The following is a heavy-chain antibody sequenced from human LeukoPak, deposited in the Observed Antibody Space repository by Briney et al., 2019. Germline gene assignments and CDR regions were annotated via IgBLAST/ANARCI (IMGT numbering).Heavy chain of an antibody. D-gene: IGHD5-12*01. V-gene: IGHV4-39*07. CDR3: ARDSGYDGHY. CDR2: IYYSGST. J-gene: IGHJ4*02. Sequence: PSETLSLTCTVSGGSISSSSYYWGWIRQPPGKGLEWIGSIYYSGSTYYNPSLKSRVTISVDTSKNQFSLKLSSVTAADTAVYYCARDSGYDGHYWGQGTLVTVSA. CDR1: GGSISSSSYY.